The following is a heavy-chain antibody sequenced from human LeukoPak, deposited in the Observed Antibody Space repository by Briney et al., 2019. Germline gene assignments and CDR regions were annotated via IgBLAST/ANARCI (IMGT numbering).Heavy chain of an antibody. CDR2: IYYSGST. CDR3: ARLGYSYVFDY. J-gene: IGHJ4*02. D-gene: IGHD5-18*01. V-gene: IGHV4-59*08. CDR1: GGSISSYY. Sequence: SETLSLTCTVSGGSISSYYWSWIRQPPGKGLEWIGYIYYSGSTDYNPSLKSRVTISVDTSKNQFSLKLSSVTAADTAVYYCARLGYSYVFDYWGQGTLVTVSS.